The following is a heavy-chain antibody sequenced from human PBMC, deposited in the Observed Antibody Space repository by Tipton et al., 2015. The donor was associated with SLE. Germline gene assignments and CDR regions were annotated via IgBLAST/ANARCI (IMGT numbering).Heavy chain of an antibody. D-gene: IGHD1-1*01. CDR3: ARHKTATRAFDI. CDR1: GGSIRRSNYY. Sequence: TLSLTCIVSGGSIRRSNYYWGWIRQPPGKGLEWIGSIYYSGSTYYNSSLKSRVTISVDTSKNQFSLKLSSVTAADTAVYYCARHKTATRAFDIWGQGTMVTVSS. CDR2: IYYSGST. V-gene: IGHV4-39*01. J-gene: IGHJ3*02.